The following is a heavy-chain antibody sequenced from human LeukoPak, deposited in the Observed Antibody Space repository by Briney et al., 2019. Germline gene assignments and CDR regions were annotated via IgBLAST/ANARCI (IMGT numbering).Heavy chain of an antibody. CDR1: GYPFSSCG. CDR3: ARVGAYYGVGSYYYYYMDV. D-gene: IGHD3-10*01. Sequence: ASVKVSCKTFGYPFSSCGINWVRQAPGQGLEWMGWISAYNGNTNYAQKLQGRVTMTTDTSTSTAYMELRSLRSDDTAVYYCARVGAYYGVGSYYYYYMDVWGKGTTVTISS. J-gene: IGHJ6*03. V-gene: IGHV1-18*01. CDR2: ISAYNGNT.